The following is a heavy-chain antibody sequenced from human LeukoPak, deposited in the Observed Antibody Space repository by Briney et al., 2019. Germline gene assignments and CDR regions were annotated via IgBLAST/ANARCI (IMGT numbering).Heavy chain of an antibody. CDR2: ISGSGGST. Sequence: GGSLRLSCAASGFTFSSYAMSWVRQAPGKGLEWVSAISGSGGSTCYADSVKGRFTISRDNSKNTLYLQMNSLRAEDTAVYYCAKDLSPYGSGSYLYWGQGTLVTVSS. D-gene: IGHD3-10*01. CDR1: GFTFSSYA. J-gene: IGHJ4*02. V-gene: IGHV3-23*01. CDR3: AKDLSPYGSGSYLY.